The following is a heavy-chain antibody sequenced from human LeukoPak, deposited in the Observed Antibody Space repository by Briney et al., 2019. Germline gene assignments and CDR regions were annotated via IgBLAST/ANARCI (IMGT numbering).Heavy chain of an antibody. J-gene: IGHJ4*02. Sequence: GGSLRLSCAAPGFTFSSYSMNWVRQAPGKGLEWVSSISSSSSYIYYADSVKGRFTISRDNAKNSLYLQMNSLRAEDTAVYYCARDGEVGYSYGSLDYWGQGTLVTVSS. CDR2: ISSSSSYI. CDR1: GFTFSSYS. D-gene: IGHD5-18*01. V-gene: IGHV3-21*01. CDR3: ARDGEVGYSYGSLDY.